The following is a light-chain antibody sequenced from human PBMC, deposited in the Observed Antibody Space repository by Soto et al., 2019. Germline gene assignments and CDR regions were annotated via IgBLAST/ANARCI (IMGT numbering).Light chain of an antibody. J-gene: IGLJ2*01. CDR1: SSDVGAQNF. V-gene: IGLV2-14*01. CDR2: EVS. Sequence: QSALSQPAYVSGSPGQSITISCTGTSSDVGAQNFVSWFQQHPGEAPKLMIYEVSNRPSGVSNRFSGSKSGNTASLTISGLQAEDEADYYCSSYTSSSTPCVFGGGTKLTVL. CDR3: SSYTSSSTPCV.